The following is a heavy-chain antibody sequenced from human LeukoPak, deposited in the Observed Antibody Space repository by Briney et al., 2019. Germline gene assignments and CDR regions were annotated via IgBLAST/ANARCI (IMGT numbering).Heavy chain of an antibody. CDR1: GGSMTSTNW. V-gene: IGHV4-4*02. CDR3: AKPLYAAGSYHFDH. Sequence: SETLSLTCAVSGGSMTSTNWWSGIRQTPGKGLEWIGEISHSGTTNYNPSLKSRVTMSVDKSKNQFFLRLSSVTAADTAVYYCAKPLYAAGSYHFDHWGQGTLVAVSS. J-gene: IGHJ4*02. D-gene: IGHD3-10*01. CDR2: ISHSGTT.